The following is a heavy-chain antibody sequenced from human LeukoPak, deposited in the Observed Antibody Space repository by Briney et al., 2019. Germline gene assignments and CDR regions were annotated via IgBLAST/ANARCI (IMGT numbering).Heavy chain of an antibody. D-gene: IGHD6-6*01. Sequence: SETLSLTCTVSGGSISSYYWSWIRQPPGKGLEWIGYIYYSGSTNYNPSLKSRVTISVDTSKNQFSLKLSSVTAADTAVYYCARGKQLGRVYYFDYWGQGTLVTVSS. V-gene: IGHV4-59*01. CDR3: ARGKQLGRVYYFDY. CDR1: GGSISSYY. CDR2: IYYSGST. J-gene: IGHJ4*02.